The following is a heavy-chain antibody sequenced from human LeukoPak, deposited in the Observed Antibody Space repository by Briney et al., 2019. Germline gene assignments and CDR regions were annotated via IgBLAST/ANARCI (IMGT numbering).Heavy chain of an antibody. CDR1: GFSFDDYA. Sequence: PGGSLRLSCAASGFSFDDYAMHWVRQAPGKGLEWVSGISWNSGTIVYAASVKGRFTISRDNAKNSLYLQMNSLRAEDTALYYCVKVRIVGAPTDYFDYRGQGTLVTVSS. CDR3: VKVRIVGAPTDYFDY. V-gene: IGHV3-9*01. J-gene: IGHJ4*02. CDR2: ISWNSGTI. D-gene: IGHD1-26*01.